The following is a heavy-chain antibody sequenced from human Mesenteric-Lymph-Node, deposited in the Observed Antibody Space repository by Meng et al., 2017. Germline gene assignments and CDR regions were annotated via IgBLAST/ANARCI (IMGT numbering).Heavy chain of an antibody. CDR1: GFTFSSYE. J-gene: IGHJ4*02. CDR3: ASDVGATGIDY. CDR2: ISTSGTTI. V-gene: IGHV3-48*03. D-gene: IGHD1-26*01. Sequence: GESLKISCAASGFTFSSYEMNWVRQAPGKGLEWVSYISTSGTTIYYADSVKGRFTISRDNAKNSLSLQMNSLRAEDTAVYYCASDVGATGIDYWGQGTLVTVSS.